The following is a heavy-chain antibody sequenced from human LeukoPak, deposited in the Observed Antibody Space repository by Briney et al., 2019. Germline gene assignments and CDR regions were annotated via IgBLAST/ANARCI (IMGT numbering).Heavy chain of an antibody. CDR1: GYSFTSYW. Sequence: GESLKISCKGSGYSFTSYWIGWVRQMPGKGLEWMGIIYPGDSDTRYSPSFQGQVTISADKSISTAYLQWSSLKASDTAMYYCARLGYYNILTGYSAFDYWGQGTLVTVSS. D-gene: IGHD3-9*01. J-gene: IGHJ4*02. CDR2: IYPGDSDT. V-gene: IGHV5-51*01. CDR3: ARLGYYNILTGYSAFDY.